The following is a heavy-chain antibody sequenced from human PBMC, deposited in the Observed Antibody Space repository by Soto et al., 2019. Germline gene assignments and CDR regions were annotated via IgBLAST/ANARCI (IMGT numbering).Heavy chain of an antibody. CDR1: GFTFSSYG. Sequence: PGGSLRLSCAASGFTFSSYGMHWVRQAPGKGLEWVAVISYDGSNKYYADSVKGRFTISRDNSKNTLYLQMNSLRAEDAAVYYCAKAGYYYDSSGYDAGYYGMDVWGQGTTVAVSS. CDR2: ISYDGSNK. CDR3: AKAGYYYDSSGYDAGYYGMDV. J-gene: IGHJ6*02. D-gene: IGHD3-22*01. V-gene: IGHV3-30*18.